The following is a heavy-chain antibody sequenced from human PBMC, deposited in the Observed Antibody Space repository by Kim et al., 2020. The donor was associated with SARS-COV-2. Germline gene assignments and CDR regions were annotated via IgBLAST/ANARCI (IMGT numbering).Heavy chain of an antibody. CDR2: ISWNSGSI. D-gene: IGHD2-15*01. CDR3: AKDITPVVAASVSWFDP. CDR1: GFTFDDYA. Sequence: GGSLRLSCAASGFTFDDYAMHWVRQAPGKGLEWVSGISWNSGSIGYADSVKGRFTISRDNAKNSLYLQMNSLRAEDTALYYCAKDITPVVAASVSWFDPWGQGTLVTVSS. V-gene: IGHV3-9*01. J-gene: IGHJ5*02.